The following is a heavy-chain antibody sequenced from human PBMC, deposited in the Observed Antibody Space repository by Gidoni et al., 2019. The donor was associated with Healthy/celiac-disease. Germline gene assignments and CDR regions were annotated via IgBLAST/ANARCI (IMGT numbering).Heavy chain of an antibody. Sequence: QVQLVESGGVVVQPGRSLRLSCAASGFTFSSYGMHWVRQAPGKGLEWVAVISYDGRNKYYADSVKGRFTISRDNSKNTLYLQMNSLRAEDTAVYYCAKDGLPLTTVVTPLDYWGQGTLVTVSS. D-gene: IGHD4-17*01. CDR3: AKDGLPLTTVVTPLDY. J-gene: IGHJ4*02. CDR2: ISYDGRNK. V-gene: IGHV3-30*18. CDR1: GFTFSSYG.